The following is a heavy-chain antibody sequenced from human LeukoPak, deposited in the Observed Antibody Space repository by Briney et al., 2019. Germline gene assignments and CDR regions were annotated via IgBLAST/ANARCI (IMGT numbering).Heavy chain of an antibody. CDR3: ARVTSYYYYMDV. J-gene: IGHJ6*03. D-gene: IGHD5-18*01. V-gene: IGHV4-59*07. Sequence: SHTLSLTCTVSGASISSYYWSWIRQPPGKGLEWIGYIYYSGSTNYNPSLKSRVTISADTPTNQFSLKLSSVTAADTSVYYCARVTSYYYYMDVWGKGTTVPISS. CDR1: GASISSYY. CDR2: IYYSGST.